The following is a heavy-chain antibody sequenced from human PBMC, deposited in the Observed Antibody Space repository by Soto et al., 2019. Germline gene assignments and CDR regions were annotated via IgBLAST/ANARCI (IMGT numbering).Heavy chain of an antibody. V-gene: IGHV3-53*01. J-gene: IGHJ5*02. CDR1: GFSVSSNY. D-gene: IGHD1-26*01. CDR2: HYNGGST. Sequence: GGSLRLSCAISGFSVSSNYLSWVRQAPGKGLEWVSVHYNGGSTYYADSVQGRFTISRDKSNNTLYLQMRRVRAEDTAVYFCARHRHPRGTVGATSPLDPWGQGTQVTVSS. CDR3: ARHRHPRGTVGATSPLDP.